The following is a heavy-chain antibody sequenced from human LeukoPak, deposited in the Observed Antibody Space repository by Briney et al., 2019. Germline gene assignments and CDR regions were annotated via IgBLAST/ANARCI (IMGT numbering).Heavy chain of an antibody. CDR3: ATVGPVDTAMVTFYLAFDI. Sequence: GASVKVSCKVSGYTLTELSMHWVRQAPGKGLEWMGGFDPEDGETIYAQKFQGRVTMTEDTSTDTAYMELSSLRSEDTAVYYCATVGPVDTAMVTFYLAFDIWGQGTMVTVSS. D-gene: IGHD5-18*01. CDR1: GYTLTELS. CDR2: FDPEDGET. V-gene: IGHV1-24*01. J-gene: IGHJ3*02.